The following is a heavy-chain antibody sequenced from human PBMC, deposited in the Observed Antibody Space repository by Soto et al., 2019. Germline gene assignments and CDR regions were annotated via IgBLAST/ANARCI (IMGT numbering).Heavy chain of an antibody. J-gene: IGHJ6*02. CDR1: GFTFSSYA. CDR3: ARYEIRFSWAYGMDV. CDR2: ISYDGSNK. V-gene: IGHV3-30-3*01. D-gene: IGHD3-3*01. Sequence: QVQLVESGGGVVQPGRSLRLSCAASGFTFSSYAMHWVRQAPGKGLEWVAVISYDGSNKYYADSVKGRFTISRDNFKNSLYLQMNSLRAEDTAVYYCARYEIRFSWAYGMDVWGQGTTVTVSS.